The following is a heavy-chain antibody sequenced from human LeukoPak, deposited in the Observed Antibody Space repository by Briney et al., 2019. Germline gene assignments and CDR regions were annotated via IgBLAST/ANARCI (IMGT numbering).Heavy chain of an antibody. V-gene: IGHV3-7*01. J-gene: IGHJ4*02. CDR1: GFTFSNYG. Sequence: GGSLRLSCVVSGFTFSNYGMHWVRQAPGKGLGWVANIKQDGSEKYYVDSVKGRFTISRDNAKNSLYLQMNSLRAEDTAVYYCARDIFRARVVTLYYWGQGTLVTVSS. D-gene: IGHD2-21*02. CDR2: IKQDGSEK. CDR3: ARDIFRARVVTLYY.